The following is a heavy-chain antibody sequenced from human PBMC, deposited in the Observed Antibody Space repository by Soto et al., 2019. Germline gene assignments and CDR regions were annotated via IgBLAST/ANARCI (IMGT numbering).Heavy chain of an antibody. CDR1: GYAFTTYG. V-gene: IGHV1-18*01. CDR2: ISAHNGNT. D-gene: IGHD1-1*01. J-gene: IGHJ4*02. CDR3: ARGRYGDY. Sequence: QVPLVQSGAEVKKPGDSVKVSCQGSGYAFTTYGITWVRRAPGQGLEWMGWISAHNGNTNYAQKLQGRVTVTRDTSTSTAYMELRSLRYDDTAVYYCARGRYGDYWGQGALVTVSS.